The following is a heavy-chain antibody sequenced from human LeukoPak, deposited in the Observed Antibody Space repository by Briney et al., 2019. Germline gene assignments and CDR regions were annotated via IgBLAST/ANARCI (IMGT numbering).Heavy chain of an antibody. D-gene: IGHD6-19*01. CDR3: ARVAVAALGYFDY. Sequence: ASVKVSCKASGYTFTSYDFNWLRQAPGQGLEWMGWINPNSGGTNYAQKFQGWVTMTRDTSISTAYMELSRLRSDDTAVYYCARVAVAALGYFDYWGQGTLVTVSS. J-gene: IGHJ4*02. V-gene: IGHV1-2*04. CDR2: INPNSGGT. CDR1: GYTFTSYD.